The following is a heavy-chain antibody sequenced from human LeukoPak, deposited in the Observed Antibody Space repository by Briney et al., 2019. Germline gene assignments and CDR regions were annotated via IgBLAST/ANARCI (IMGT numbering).Heavy chain of an antibody. CDR1: GYTFTSYD. CDR3: ARRRAARPHYYYYYRDV. D-gene: IGHD6-6*01. J-gene: IGHJ6*03. Sequence: GASVKDSCKASGYTFTSYDINWVRQAPGQGLEWMGWMIPDSGNTGYAQKFQGRVTMTRNTSISTAYMELSSLRSEDTAVYYCARRRAARPHYYYYYRDVWGKGTTVTVSS. CDR2: MIPDSGNT. V-gene: IGHV1-8*01.